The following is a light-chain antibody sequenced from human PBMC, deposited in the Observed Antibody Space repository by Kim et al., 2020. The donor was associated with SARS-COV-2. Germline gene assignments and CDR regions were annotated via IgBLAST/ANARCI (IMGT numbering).Light chain of an antibody. V-gene: IGKV1-39*01. J-gene: IGKJ1*01. CDR2: DAS. CDR1: QSISTF. CDR3: QQSYNLPPT. Sequence: ASVGDRVTITCRASQSISTFLNWYQQTPGKAPKLLIYDASSLQSGVPSRFSGSGSGTDFILTIARLQPEDFATYYCQQSYNLPPTFGQGTKVDIK.